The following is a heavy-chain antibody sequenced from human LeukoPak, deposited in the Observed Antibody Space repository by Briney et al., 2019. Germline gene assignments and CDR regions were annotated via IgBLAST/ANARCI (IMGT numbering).Heavy chain of an antibody. CDR1: GGSISSYY. CDR2: IYYRGST. CDR3: ARRRDGLHYFDY. J-gene: IGHJ4*02. Sequence: PSETLSLTCTVSGGSISSYYWSWIRQPPGKGLEWIGYIYYRGSTNYNPSLKSRVTISVDTSKDQFSLKLSSVTAADTAVYYCARRRDGLHYFDYWGQGTLVTVSS. D-gene: IGHD5-24*01. V-gene: IGHV4-59*08.